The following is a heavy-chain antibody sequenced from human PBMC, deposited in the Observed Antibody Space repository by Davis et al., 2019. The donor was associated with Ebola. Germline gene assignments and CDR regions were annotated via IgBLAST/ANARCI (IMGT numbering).Heavy chain of an antibody. CDR2: ISRNGGNT. CDR1: VITFSSYA. Sequence: PGGSLRPSCTDSVITFSSYAMTWVRQAPGKGLEYVSAISRNGGNTYYADSVKGRFTISRDNAKNSLSLQMDSLRAEDTAVYYCARAQFPTTSDHWGQGTLVTVSS. CDR3: ARAQFPTTSDH. J-gene: IGHJ4*02. V-gene: IGHV3-64*02. D-gene: IGHD1-1*01.